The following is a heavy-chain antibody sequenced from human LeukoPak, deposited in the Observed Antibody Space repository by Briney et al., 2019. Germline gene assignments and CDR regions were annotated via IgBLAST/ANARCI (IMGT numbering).Heavy chain of an antibody. CDR1: GYTFTGYY. V-gene: IGHV1-2*02. Sequence: ASVKVSFKASGYTFTGYYMHWVRQAPGQGPEWMGWTNPKSGGTNYAQKFQGRVTMTRDTSISTAYMELNRLRSDDTAMYYCASIYCAGGSCYDRGGDFWGQGTQVTVSS. D-gene: IGHD2-15*01. J-gene: IGHJ4*02. CDR2: TNPKSGGT. CDR3: ASIYCAGGSCYDRGGDF.